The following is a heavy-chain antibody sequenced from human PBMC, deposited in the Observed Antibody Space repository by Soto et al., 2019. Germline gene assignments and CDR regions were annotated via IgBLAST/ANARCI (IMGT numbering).Heavy chain of an antibody. V-gene: IGHV3-21*01. Sequence: PGGSLRLSCAASGFTFSSYSMNWVRQAPGKGLEWVSSISSSSSYIYYADSVKGRFTISRDNAKNSLYLQMNSLRAEDTAVYYCARDPIEAERFDPWGQGTLVTVSS. J-gene: IGHJ5*02. CDR2: ISSSSSYI. CDR1: GFTFSSYS. D-gene: IGHD6-25*01. CDR3: ARDPIEAERFDP.